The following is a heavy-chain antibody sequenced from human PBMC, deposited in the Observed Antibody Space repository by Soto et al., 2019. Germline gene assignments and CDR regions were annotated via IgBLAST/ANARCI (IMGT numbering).Heavy chain of an antibody. V-gene: IGHV4-59*01. D-gene: IGHD3-22*01. CDR2: VSSTGST. CDR3: ARYSPPRKSYDSNTGYFAP. J-gene: IGHJ5*02. Sequence: SETLSLTCTVSGGSLNSYYWTWIRHSPGKGLEWIGYVSSTGSTNYNPSLKSRLTMSLDTSTNEVSLSLSSVTAADAAVYFCARYSPPRKSYDSNTGYFAPWGQGIMVTVSS. CDR1: GGSLNSYY.